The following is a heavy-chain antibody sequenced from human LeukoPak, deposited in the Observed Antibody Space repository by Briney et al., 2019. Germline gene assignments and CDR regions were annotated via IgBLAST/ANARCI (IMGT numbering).Heavy chain of an antibody. CDR1: GYTFTSYA. CDR2: INAGNGNT. Sequence: ASAKVSCKASGYTFTSYAMHWVRQAPGQRLEWMGWINAGNGNTKYSQKFQGRVTITRDTSASTAYMELSGLRSEDTAVYYCAREGFSSIAARHFDYWGQGTLVTVSS. CDR3: AREGFSSIAARHFDY. J-gene: IGHJ4*02. D-gene: IGHD6-6*01. V-gene: IGHV1-3*01.